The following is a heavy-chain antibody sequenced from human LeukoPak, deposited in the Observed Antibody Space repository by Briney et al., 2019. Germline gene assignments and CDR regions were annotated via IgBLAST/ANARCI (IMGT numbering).Heavy chain of an antibody. CDR2: IIPIFGTA. CDR1: GGTFSSYA. Sequence: ASVKVSCKASGGTFSSYAISWVRQAPGQGLEWMGGIIPIFGTANYAQKFQGRVTITADKSTSTAYMELSSLRSEDTAVYYCAGAPVGWLQLPDYWGQGTLVTVSS. V-gene: IGHV1-69*06. J-gene: IGHJ4*02. CDR3: AGAPVGWLQLPDY. D-gene: IGHD5-24*01.